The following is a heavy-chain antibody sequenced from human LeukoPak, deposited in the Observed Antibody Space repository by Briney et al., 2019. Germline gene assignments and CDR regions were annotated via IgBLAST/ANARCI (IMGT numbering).Heavy chain of an antibody. CDR3: AREGREFGSLDY. J-gene: IGHJ4*02. V-gene: IGHV4-31*03. CDR1: GGSISSGGYY. CDR2: IYYSGIT. D-gene: IGHD3-10*01. Sequence: SQTLSLTCTVSGGSISSGGYYWSWIRQHPGKGLEWIGYIYYSGITYYSPSLKSRVTISVDTSKNQSSLKLSSVTAADTAVYYCAREGREFGSLDYWGQGTLVTVSS.